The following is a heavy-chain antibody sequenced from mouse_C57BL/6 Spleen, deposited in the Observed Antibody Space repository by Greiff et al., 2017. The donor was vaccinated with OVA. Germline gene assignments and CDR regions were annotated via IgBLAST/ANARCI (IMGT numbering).Heavy chain of an antibody. CDR3: ARKDYGGFAY. CDR1: GNAFTNYL. D-gene: IGHD1-1*02. J-gene: IGHJ3*01. Sequence: VKLMESGAELVRPGTSVKVSCKASGNAFTNYLIEWVKQRPGQGLEWIGVINPGSGGTNYNEKFKGKATLTADKSSSTACMQLSSLTSEDSAVYFCARKDYGGFAYWGQGTLVTVSA. CDR2: INPGSGGT. V-gene: IGHV1-54*01.